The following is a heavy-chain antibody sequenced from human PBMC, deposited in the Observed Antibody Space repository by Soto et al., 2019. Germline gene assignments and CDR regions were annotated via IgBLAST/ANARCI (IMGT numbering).Heavy chain of an antibody. J-gene: IGHJ6*02. D-gene: IGHD1-1*01. V-gene: IGHV3-7*01. CDR2: IKEDGSEK. Sequence: EVWLVESGGGLVQPGGSLRLSCAASRFTFTNYWMSWVRQAPGKGLEWVAHIKEDGSEKSYEESVKGQFTISRDNAERSLYLQMNSLRAEDTAVYYCARGVDDNASYGMDLWGQGTTVTVSS. CDR3: ARGVDDNASYGMDL. CDR1: RFTFTNYW.